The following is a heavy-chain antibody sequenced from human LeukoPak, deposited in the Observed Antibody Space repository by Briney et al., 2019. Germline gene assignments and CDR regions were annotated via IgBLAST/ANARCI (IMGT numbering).Heavy chain of an antibody. CDR1: GGTFSGYY. CDR3: AKGRSNGCFY. D-gene: IGHD2-8*01. Sequence: SETLPLTCAFYGGTFSGYYWRGIRQPRGKELAWMGDINHSGRTNYNPSLKSGVTISVYTSKNQFSLRLSSVTAADTAVYYCAKGRSNGCFYWGQGTLVTVSS. V-gene: IGHV4-34*01. J-gene: IGHJ4*02. CDR2: INHSGRT.